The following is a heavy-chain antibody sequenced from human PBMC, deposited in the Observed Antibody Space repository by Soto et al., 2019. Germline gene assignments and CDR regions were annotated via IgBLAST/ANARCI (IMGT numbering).Heavy chain of an antibody. CDR3: AREDSSGYYKDYYYYGMDV. CDR2: IIPIFGTA. V-gene: IGHV1-69*13. J-gene: IGHJ6*02. Sequence: SVKVSCKASGGTLSSYAISWVRQAPGQGLEWMGGIIPIFGTANYAQKFQGRVTITADESTSTAYMELSSLRSEDTAVYYCAREDSSGYYKDYYYYGMDVWGQGTTVTVSS. D-gene: IGHD3-22*01. CDR1: GGTLSSYA.